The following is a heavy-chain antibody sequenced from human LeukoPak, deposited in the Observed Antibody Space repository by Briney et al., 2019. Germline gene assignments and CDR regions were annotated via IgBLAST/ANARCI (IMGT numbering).Heavy chain of an antibody. CDR1: GGSISSSSYY. CDR2: IYYSGST. J-gene: IGHJ4*02. Sequence: PSETLSLTCTVSGGSISSSSYYWGWIRQPPGKGLEWIGSIYYSGSTYYNPSLKSRVTISVDTSKNQFSLKLSSVTAVDTAVYYCARLGIAAAAHDYWGQGTLVTVSS. V-gene: IGHV4-39*01. CDR3: ARLGIAAAAHDY. D-gene: IGHD6-13*01.